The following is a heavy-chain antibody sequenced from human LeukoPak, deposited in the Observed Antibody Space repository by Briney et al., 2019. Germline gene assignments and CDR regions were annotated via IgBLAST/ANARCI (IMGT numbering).Heavy chain of an antibody. CDR1: GFTFSSYA. J-gene: IGHJ4*02. Sequence: PGGSLRLSCAASGFTFSSYAMSWVRQAPGKGLEWVSAISGSGGSTYYADSVKGRFTISRENSKNTMYMQMTSLRAEDTAVYYCAKDLSRYSYGSGDYWGQGTLVTVSS. V-gene: IGHV3-23*01. D-gene: IGHD5-18*01. CDR2: ISGSGGST. CDR3: AKDLSRYSYGSGDY.